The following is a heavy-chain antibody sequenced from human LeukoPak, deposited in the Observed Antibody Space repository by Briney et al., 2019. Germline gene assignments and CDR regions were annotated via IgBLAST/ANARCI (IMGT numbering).Heavy chain of an antibody. CDR2: INHSGST. J-gene: IGHJ4*02. D-gene: IGHD1/OR15-1a*01. Sequence: SDTLSLTCAVYGGSFSGYYWSWIRQPPGKGLEWIGEINHSGSTNYNPSLKSRVTISVDTSKNQFSLKLSSVTAADTAVYYCARGDFAQPLPNKPLDYWGQGTLVTVSS. CDR3: ARGDFAQPLPNKPLDY. V-gene: IGHV4-34*01. CDR1: GGSFSGYY.